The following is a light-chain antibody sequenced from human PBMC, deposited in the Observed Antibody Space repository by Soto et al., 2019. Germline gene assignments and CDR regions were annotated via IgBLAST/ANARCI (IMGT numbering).Light chain of an antibody. V-gene: IGKV1-12*01. Sequence: DIQMTQSPSSVSASVGDRVTSTCRATQVISSWLAWYQQKPGKAPKLLIYATSNLQSGVPSRFSCSGSGTDFTLTISCLQPEDFATYYCHQANSFPYTVGQGAKLEIK. CDR3: HQANSFPYT. CDR2: ATS. J-gene: IGKJ2*01. CDR1: QVISSW.